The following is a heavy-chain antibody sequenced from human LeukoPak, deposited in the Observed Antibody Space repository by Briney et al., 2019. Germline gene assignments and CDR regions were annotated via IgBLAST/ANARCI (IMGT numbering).Heavy chain of an antibody. V-gene: IGHV3-73*01. CDR3: ASSLQYGYYYYMDV. CDR2: IRGKVHSYAT. D-gene: IGHD4-11*01. CDR1: GFSFSGSA. J-gene: IGHJ6*03. Sequence: PGGSLRLSCAASGFSFSGSAMRWVRQASGKGLEWVGRIRGKVHSYATAYAASVKGRFTISRDDSKKTAYLQINSMKTEDTAVYYCASSLQYGYYYYMDVWGKKTTVTVSS.